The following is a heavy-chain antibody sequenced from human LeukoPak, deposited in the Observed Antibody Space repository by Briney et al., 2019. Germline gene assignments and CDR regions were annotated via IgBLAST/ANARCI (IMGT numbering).Heavy chain of an antibody. CDR3: AKDRYDFWSGYSPTGPY. J-gene: IGHJ4*02. CDR1: GFTFSSYA. CDR2: ISGSGGST. Sequence: GGSLRLSCAASGFTFSSYAMSWVRQAPGKGLEWVSAISGSGGSTYYADSVKGRFTISRDNSKNTLYLQMNSLRAEDTAVYYCAKDRYDFWSGYSPTGPYWGQGTLVTVSS. V-gene: IGHV3-23*01. D-gene: IGHD3-3*01.